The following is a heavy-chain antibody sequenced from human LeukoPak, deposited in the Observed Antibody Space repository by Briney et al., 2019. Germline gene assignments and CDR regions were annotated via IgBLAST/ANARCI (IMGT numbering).Heavy chain of an antibody. CDR3: ARVYYDSSGYLDY. V-gene: IGHV1-2*02. CDR2: MNPNSGGT. CDR1: GYTFTSYD. D-gene: IGHD3-22*01. Sequence: GASVKVSCKASGYTFTSYDINWVRQATGQGLEWMGWMNPNSGGTNYAQKFQGRVTMTRDTSISTAYMELSRLRSDDTAVYYCARVYYDSSGYLDYWGQGTLVTVSS. J-gene: IGHJ4*02.